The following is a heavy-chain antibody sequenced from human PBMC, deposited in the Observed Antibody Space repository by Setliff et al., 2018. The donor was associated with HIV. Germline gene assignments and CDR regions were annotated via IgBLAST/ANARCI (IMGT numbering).Heavy chain of an antibody. CDR1: GGSINRGGLY. J-gene: IGHJ1*01. D-gene: IGHD3-22*01. Sequence: SSETLSLTCTVSGGSINRGGLYWNWIRQYPGKGLEWIGYIYSSGGTYYNPSLKSRVVISVDTSKNQFSLMLSSVAAADTAVYYCARSPSSGYYPNAENFQHWGQGTLVTVSS. V-gene: IGHV4-31*03. CDR2: IYSSGGT. CDR3: ARSPSSGYYPNAENFQH.